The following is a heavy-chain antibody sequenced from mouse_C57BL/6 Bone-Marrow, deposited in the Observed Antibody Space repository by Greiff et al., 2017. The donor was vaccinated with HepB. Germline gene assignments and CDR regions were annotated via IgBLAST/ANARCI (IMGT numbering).Heavy chain of an antibody. CDR1: GYSITSGYY. Sequence: EVKLQESGPGLVKPSQSLSLTCSVTGYSITSGYYWNWIRQFPGNKLEWMCYISYDGSNNYNPSLKNRSYITRYTSKYQFFLKLNSVTTEDTATYYCAREGSMEDYWGQGTTLTVSS. CDR3: AREGSMEDY. V-gene: IGHV3-6*01. J-gene: IGHJ2*01. CDR2: ISYDGSN. D-gene: IGHD2-10*02.